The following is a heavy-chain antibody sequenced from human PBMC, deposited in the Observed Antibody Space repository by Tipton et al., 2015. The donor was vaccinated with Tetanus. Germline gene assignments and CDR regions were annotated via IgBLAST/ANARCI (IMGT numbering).Heavy chain of an antibody. J-gene: IGHJ4*02. CDR3: ARDSYYARRWSFGDF. D-gene: IGHD3-22*01. Sequence: TLSLTCTVSGDSISSGDFYWSWIRRHPGKGLEWIGYIYFTGTTYYNPSLESRLTISIDTSKNQFSLELTSVTAANTAVGYCARDSYYARRWSFGDFGRQGTRVTLST. CDR2: IYFTGTT. CDR1: GDSISSGDFY. V-gene: IGHV4-31*03.